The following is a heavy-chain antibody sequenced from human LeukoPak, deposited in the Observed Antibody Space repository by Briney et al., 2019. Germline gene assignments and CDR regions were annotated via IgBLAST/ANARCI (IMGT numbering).Heavy chain of an antibody. V-gene: IGHV7-4-1*02. CDR3: ARGRTDVFDDRFDP. Sequence: ASVKVSCKASGYTFTSYAMNWVRQAPGQGLEWMGWINTNTGNPTYAQGFTGRFVFSLDTSVSTAYLQISSLKAEDTAVYYCARGRTDVFDDRFDPWGQGTLVTVSS. CDR2: INTNTGNP. J-gene: IGHJ5*02. CDR1: GYTFTSYA. D-gene: IGHD3-10*02.